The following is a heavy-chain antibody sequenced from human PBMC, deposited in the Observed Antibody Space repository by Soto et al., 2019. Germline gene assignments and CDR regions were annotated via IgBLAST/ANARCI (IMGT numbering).Heavy chain of an antibody. V-gene: IGHV3-73*02. CDR3: ARLWSEREPNFDY. CDR1: GYTFSDSA. CDR2: IRSKANSYAT. J-gene: IGHJ4*02. D-gene: IGHD1-26*01. Sequence: EVQLVESGGGLVQPGGSLKLSCAASGYTFSDSAMHWVRQASGKGLEWVGRIRSKANSYATVYAASVKGRFTISRDDSKNTAYLQMNSLKTEDMAVYYCARLWSEREPNFDYWGQGTLVSVSS.